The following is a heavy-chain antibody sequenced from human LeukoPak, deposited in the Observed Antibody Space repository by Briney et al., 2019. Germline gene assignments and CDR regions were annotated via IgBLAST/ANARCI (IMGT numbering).Heavy chain of an antibody. CDR3: ARHFVSYYYGSGSYRWFDP. CDR2: INHSGST. CDR1: GGSFSGYY. Sequence: SETLSLTCAVYGGSFSGYYWSWLRQPPGKGLEWIGEINHSGSTNYNPSLKSRVTISVDTSKNQFSLKLSSVTAADTAVYYCARHFVSYYYGSGSYRWFDPWGQGTLVTVSS. J-gene: IGHJ5*02. V-gene: IGHV4-34*01. D-gene: IGHD3-10*01.